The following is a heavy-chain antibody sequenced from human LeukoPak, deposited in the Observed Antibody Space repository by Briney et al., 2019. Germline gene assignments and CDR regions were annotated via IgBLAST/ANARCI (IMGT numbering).Heavy chain of an antibody. CDR2: IYTRGST. V-gene: IGHV4-4*07. Sequence: SETLSLTCTVSGGSINNYYWSWIRQPAGKGLEWLGRIYTRGSTNYNPSLKSRVTMSVDTSKNQLSLKLSSVTAADTAVYYCARGRYCSADICSGGDAFDIWGQGTMVSVSS. CDR3: ARGRYCSADICSGGDAFDI. CDR1: GGSINNYY. J-gene: IGHJ3*02. D-gene: IGHD2-15*01.